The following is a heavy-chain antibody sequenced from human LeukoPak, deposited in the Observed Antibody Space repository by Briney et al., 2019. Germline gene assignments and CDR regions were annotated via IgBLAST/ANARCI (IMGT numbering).Heavy chain of an antibody. D-gene: IGHD6-13*01. CDR1: GFTLSDYY. CDR3: ARVYSSSFVSV. CDR2: ISSSSSYT. Sequence: GGSLRLSCAASGFTLSDYYMSWIRQAPGKGLEWVSYISSSSSYTNYADSVKGRFTISRDNAKNSLYLQMNSLRAEDTAVYYCARVYSSSFVSVWGQGTLVTVSS. V-gene: IGHV3-11*06. J-gene: IGHJ4*02.